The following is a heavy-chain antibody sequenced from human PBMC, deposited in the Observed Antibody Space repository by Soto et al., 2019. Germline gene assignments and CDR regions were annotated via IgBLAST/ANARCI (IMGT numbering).Heavy chain of an antibody. CDR3: AKHYCLSTSCSWGGAFDI. D-gene: IGHD2-2*01. J-gene: IGHJ3*02. Sequence: EVQLVESGGGLVQPGRSLRLSCAASGFTFDDYAMHWVRQAPGKGLEWVSGISWNSGSIGDADSVKGRFTIARDNAKKSLYLQMSSLRAEDTALYYCAKHYCLSTSCSWGGAFDIWGHGTMVTVSS. CDR2: ISWNSGSI. CDR1: GFTFDDYA. V-gene: IGHV3-9*01.